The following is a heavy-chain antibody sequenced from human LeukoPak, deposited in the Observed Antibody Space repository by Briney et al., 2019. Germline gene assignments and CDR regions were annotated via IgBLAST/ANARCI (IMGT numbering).Heavy chain of an antibody. CDR1: GFTFNSYS. CDR3: ARVAEAAAFDS. D-gene: IGHD6-13*01. J-gene: IGHJ4*02. CDR2: ISGSNSYI. Sequence: PGGSLRLSCAASGFTFNSYSMNWVRQAPGKGLEWVSSISGSNSYIYYADSMKGRFTISRDNAKNSLYLQMNSLKPEDTAVYYCARVAEAAAFDSWGQGTLVTVSS. V-gene: IGHV3-21*06.